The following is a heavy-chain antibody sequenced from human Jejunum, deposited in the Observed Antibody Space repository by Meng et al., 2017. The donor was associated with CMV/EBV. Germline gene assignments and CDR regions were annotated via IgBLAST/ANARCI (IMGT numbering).Heavy chain of an antibody. D-gene: IGHD2-8*01. J-gene: IGHJ4*02. CDR1: GFTLSSYG. V-gene: IGHV3-30*02. Sequence: GGSLRLSCAASGFTLSSYGIRWVRQAPGKGLEWVAYADSVKGRFTISRDISKNTLFLQTNSLRAEDTAVYYCAKEGVGGHFDYWGQGTLVTVSS. CDR3: AKEGVGGHFDY.